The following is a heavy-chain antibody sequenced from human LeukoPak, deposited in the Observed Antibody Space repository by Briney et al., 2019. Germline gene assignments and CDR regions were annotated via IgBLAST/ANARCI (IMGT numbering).Heavy chain of an antibody. CDR1: GDSISSYY. CDR2: IHTGGGT. J-gene: IGHJ4*02. V-gene: IGHV4-4*09. CDR3: ARLTRLSTSPDRYYLDC. Sequence: SETLSLTCTVSGDSISSYYWSWIRQPPGKGLEWIGYIHTGGGTSYIPSLKGRVTISIDTSKNQFSLKLSSVTAADSAVYYCARLTRLSTSPDRYYLDCWGQGILVTVSS. D-gene: IGHD6-6*01.